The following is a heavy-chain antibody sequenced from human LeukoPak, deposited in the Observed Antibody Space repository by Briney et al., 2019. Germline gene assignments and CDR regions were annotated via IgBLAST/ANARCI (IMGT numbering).Heavy chain of an antibody. CDR3: ARDNPPTVTTFDY. J-gene: IGHJ4*02. Sequence: SETLSLTCAVSGGSISSSSYYWGWIRQPPGKGLEWIGSIYYSGSTYYNPSLKSRVTISVDTSKNQFSLKLSSVTAADTAVYYCARDNPPTVTTFDYWGQGTLVTVSS. D-gene: IGHD4-17*01. V-gene: IGHV4-39*07. CDR1: GGSISSSSYY. CDR2: IYYSGST.